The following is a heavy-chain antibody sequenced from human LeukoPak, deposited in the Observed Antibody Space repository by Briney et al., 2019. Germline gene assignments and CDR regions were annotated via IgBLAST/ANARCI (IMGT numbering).Heavy chain of an antibody. CDR1: GFTLQSYA. Sequence: GGSLRLSRAVSGFTLQSYALSWVRQAPAKGLGWVAAISGSGGSTSYAGSVKGRFTTSRDNSKNALYLQMNSLRAEDTAVYDCAKVRNRRDSSGYPDYWGQGTLVTVSS. CDR3: AKVRNRRDSSGYPDY. V-gene: IGHV3-23*01. J-gene: IGHJ4*02. D-gene: IGHD3-22*01. CDR2: ISGSGGST.